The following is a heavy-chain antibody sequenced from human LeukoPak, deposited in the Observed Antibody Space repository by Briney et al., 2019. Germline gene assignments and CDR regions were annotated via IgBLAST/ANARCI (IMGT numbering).Heavy chain of an antibody. CDR3: ARVGDWNDLVY. CDR2: ILYSGTT. Sequence: SETLSLTCTVSGVSIRPYYWSWIRQTPGKGLEWIGYILYSGTTTNYNPSLKSRVTISVDTSKNQFSLKLSSVTAADTAVYYCARVGDWNDLVYWGQGTLVTVSS. D-gene: IGHD1-1*01. J-gene: IGHJ4*02. V-gene: IGHV4-59*01. CDR1: GVSIRPYY.